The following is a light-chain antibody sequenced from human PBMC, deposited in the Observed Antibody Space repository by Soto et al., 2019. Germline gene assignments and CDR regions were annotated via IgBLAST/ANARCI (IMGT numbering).Light chain of an antibody. CDR2: DAS. J-gene: IGKJ1*01. CDR1: QSISNW. Sequence: DFQVTQSPSTLSASLAARVTITCRASQSISNWLAWYQQKPGKAPKLLIYDASSLESGVPSRFSGSGSGTEFTLTISSLEPDDFATYYCQQYKSFSTFGQGTKVDIK. V-gene: IGKV1-5*01. CDR3: QQYKSFST.